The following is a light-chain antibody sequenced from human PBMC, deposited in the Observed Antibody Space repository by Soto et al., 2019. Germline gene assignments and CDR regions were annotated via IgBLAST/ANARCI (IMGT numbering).Light chain of an antibody. Sequence: ESVLTQSPGSLSLSPGETATLSCRASQSIINNYLAWYQQKPGQAPRLLIYGASIRATGVPDRFSGSGSGTDFTLTIIRLEAEDFAVYYCQQYGTSPLLYTFGQGTKLGVK. V-gene: IGKV3-20*01. CDR3: QQYGTSPLLYT. CDR2: GAS. CDR1: QSIINNY. J-gene: IGKJ2*01.